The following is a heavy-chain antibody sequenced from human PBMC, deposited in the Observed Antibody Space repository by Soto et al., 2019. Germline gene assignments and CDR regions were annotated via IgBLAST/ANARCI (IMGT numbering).Heavy chain of an antibody. Sequence: EVQLLESGGGLVQPGVSLRLSCAASGFAFDYYGMSWVRQAPGKGLEWVSTISGSGGDTFSLASVKGRFTISRDNSKNTLYLQMDSLRAEDTAVYNCARKNTIFGALEIIDYWGQGTLVAVSS. J-gene: IGHJ4*02. V-gene: IGHV3-23*01. CDR3: ARKNTIFGALEIIDY. CDR2: ISGSGGDT. CDR1: GFAFDYYG. D-gene: IGHD3-3*01.